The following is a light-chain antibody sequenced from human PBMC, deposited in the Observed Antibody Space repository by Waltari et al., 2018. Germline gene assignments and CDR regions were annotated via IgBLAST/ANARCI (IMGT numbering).Light chain of an antibody. Sequence: DVVMTQSPLSLPITPGQPASMTCRSSQSLLHSNGNTYLSWFLQKPGQPPRRLIYKVSNRDAGVPDRFSGSGAGTDFTLKISRVEAEDVGVYYCMQGTHFPVIFGPGTKLDIK. CDR3: MQGTHFPVI. V-gene: IGKV2-30*02. CDR2: KVS. J-gene: IGKJ3*01. CDR1: QSLLHSNGNTY.